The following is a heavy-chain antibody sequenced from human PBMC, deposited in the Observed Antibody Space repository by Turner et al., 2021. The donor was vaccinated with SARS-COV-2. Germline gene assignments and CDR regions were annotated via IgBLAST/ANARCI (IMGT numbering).Heavy chain of an antibody. V-gene: IGHV3-66*01. J-gene: IGHJ4*02. D-gene: IGHD4-17*01. CDR1: VFTVSSNY. Sequence: EVQLVESGGGLVQPGGSLRLSCAASVFTVSSNYMSWVRQAPGKGLEWGSVVYSGGSTYYADSVKGRFTISRDNSKNTLYLQMNSLRAEDTAVYYCARTLPYGDYHDYWGQGTLVTVSS. CDR3: ARTLPYGDYHDY. CDR2: VYSGGST.